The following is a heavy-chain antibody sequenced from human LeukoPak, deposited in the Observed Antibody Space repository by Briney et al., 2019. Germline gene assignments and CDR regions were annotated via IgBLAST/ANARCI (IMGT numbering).Heavy chain of an antibody. D-gene: IGHD3-10*01. J-gene: IGHJ4*02. Sequence: GGTLRLSCAASGFTFSSYWMSWVRQAPGKGLEWVANIKQDGSEKYYVDSVKGRFTISRDNAKNSLYLQMNSLRAEDTAIYYCAKTYYYSSGNFWGQGTLVTVSS. CDR3: AKTYYYSSGNF. CDR2: IKQDGSEK. CDR1: GFTFSSYW. V-gene: IGHV3-7*01.